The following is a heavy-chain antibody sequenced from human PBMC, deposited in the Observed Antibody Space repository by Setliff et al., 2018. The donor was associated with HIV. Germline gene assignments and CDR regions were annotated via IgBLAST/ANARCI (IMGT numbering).Heavy chain of an antibody. V-gene: IGHV1-2*02. CDR3: ARCYCDSSGPTDAFDI. CDR1: GYTFTGSF. J-gene: IGHJ3*02. CDR2: INCNSGGT. D-gene: IGHD3-22*01. Sequence: ASVKVSCKSSGYTFTGSFMHWVRQAPGQGLEWMGWINCNSGGTYYAQNFQGRVTMTRDTSINTAYMELSRLRSDDTAVYYCARCYCDSSGPTDAFDIWGQGTVVTVSS.